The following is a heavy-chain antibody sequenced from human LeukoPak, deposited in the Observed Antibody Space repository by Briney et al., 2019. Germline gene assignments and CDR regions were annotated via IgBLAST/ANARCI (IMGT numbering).Heavy chain of an antibody. V-gene: IGHV3-7*03. CDR3: ARGHHGMDV. CDR1: GFTFSNYW. CDR2: INRDEGER. J-gene: IGHJ6*02. Sequence: GGSLRLSCAASGFTFSNYWMNWVRQAPGKGPEWVAYINRDEGERSYVDSVKGWFSISRDNARNSLYLQMNSLRVDDTAVYYCARGHHGMDVWGQGATVTVCS.